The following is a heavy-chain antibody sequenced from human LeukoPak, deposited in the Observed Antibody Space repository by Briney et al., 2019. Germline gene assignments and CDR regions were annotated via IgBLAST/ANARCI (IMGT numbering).Heavy chain of an antibody. Sequence: ASVTVSCKASGYTFTSYYMHWVRQAPGQGLEWMGIINPSGGSTSYAQKFQGRVTMTRDTSTSTVYMELSSLRSEDTAVYYCARDRPPSSYGSYSGMDVWGRGTTVTVSS. D-gene: IGHD5-18*01. J-gene: IGHJ6*02. CDR1: GYTFTSYY. CDR3: ARDRPPSSYGSYSGMDV. CDR2: INPSGGST. V-gene: IGHV1-46*01.